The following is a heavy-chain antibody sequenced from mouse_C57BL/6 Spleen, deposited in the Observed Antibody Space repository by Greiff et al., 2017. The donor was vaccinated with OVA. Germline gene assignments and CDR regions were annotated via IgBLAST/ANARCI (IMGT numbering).Heavy chain of an antibody. Sequence: EVQLQQSGPVLVKPGASVKMSCKASGYTFTDYYMNWVKQSHGKSLEWIGVINPYNGGTSYNQKFKGKATLTVDKSSSTAYMELNSLTSEDSAVYYCARRNSNYPYYFDYWGQGTTLTVSS. CDR2: INPYNGGT. CDR3: ARRNSNYPYYFDY. CDR1: GYTFTDYY. D-gene: IGHD2-5*01. J-gene: IGHJ2*01. V-gene: IGHV1-19*01.